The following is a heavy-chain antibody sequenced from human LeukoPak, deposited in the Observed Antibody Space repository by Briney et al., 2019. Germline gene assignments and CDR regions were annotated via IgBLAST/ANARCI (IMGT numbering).Heavy chain of an antibody. CDR1: GYTFTGYY. J-gene: IGHJ4*02. Sequence: AASVKVSCKASGYTFTGYYMHWVQQAPGQGLEWMGWINPNSGGTNYAQKFQGRVTMTRDTSISTAYMELSRLRSDDTAVYYCAAIDGYNLYYFDYWGQGTLVTVSS. CDR2: INPNSGGT. CDR3: AAIDGYNLYYFDY. V-gene: IGHV1-2*02. D-gene: IGHD5-24*01.